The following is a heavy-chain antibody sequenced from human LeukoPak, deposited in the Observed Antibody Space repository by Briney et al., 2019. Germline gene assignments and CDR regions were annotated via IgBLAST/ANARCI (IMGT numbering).Heavy chain of an antibody. Sequence: ASVKVSCKASGYTFTNYYMHWVRQAPGQGLEWMGIINPSGGSTNYAQKFQGRVTMTRDTSTSTVYMELSSLRSEDTAVYFCARVDAEGSGVKYFDYWGQGTLVTVPS. CDR2: INPSGGST. CDR3: ARVDAEGSGVKYFDY. CDR1: GYTFTNYY. J-gene: IGHJ4*02. V-gene: IGHV1-46*01. D-gene: IGHD3-10*01.